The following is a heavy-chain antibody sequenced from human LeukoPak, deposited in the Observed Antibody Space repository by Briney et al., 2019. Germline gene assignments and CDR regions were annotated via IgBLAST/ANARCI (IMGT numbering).Heavy chain of an antibody. CDR2: ISYDGSNK. CDR1: GFTFSSYG. V-gene: IGHV3-30*18. J-gene: IGHJ5*02. Sequence: PGGSLRLSCAASGFTFSSYGMHWVRQAPGKGLEWVAVISYDGSNKYYADSVKGRFTISRDNSKNTLYLQMNSLRAEDTAVYCCAKDQYGPWGQGTLVTVSS. D-gene: IGHD2-8*01. CDR3: AKDQYGP.